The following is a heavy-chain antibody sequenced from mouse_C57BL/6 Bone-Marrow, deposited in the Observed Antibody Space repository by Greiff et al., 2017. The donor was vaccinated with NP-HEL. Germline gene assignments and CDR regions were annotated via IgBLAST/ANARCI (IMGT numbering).Heavy chain of an antibody. CDR1: GFTFSDYY. CDR2: ISNGGGST. D-gene: IGHD1-3*01. CDR3: ARGPGIKGYFDV. V-gene: IGHV5-12*01. J-gene: IGHJ1*03. Sequence: EVMLVESGGGLVQPGGSLKLSCAASGFTFSDYYMYWVRQTPEKRLEWVAYISNGGGSTYYPDTVKGRFTISRDNAKNTLYLQMSRLKSEDTAMYYCARGPGIKGYFDVWGTGTTVTVSS.